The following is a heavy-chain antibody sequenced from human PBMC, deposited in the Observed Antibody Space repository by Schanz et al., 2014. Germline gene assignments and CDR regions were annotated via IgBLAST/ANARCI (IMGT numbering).Heavy chain of an antibody. CDR1: GSTFRNYG. CDR2: ISGDGGST. J-gene: IGHJ6*02. D-gene: IGHD3-10*01. V-gene: IGHV3-23*04. Sequence: VQLVESGGGVVQPGGSLRLSCAVSGSTFRNYGMGWVRQAPGKGLEWVSAISGDGGSTYYADSVKGRFTISRDSLHMNDVIGGDTAVYYCARGGSNREFYTVMDVWGRGTTVTVS. CDR3: ARGGSNREFYTVMDV.